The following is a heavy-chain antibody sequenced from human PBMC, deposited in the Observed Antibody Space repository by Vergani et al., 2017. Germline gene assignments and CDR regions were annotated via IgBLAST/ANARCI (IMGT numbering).Heavy chain of an antibody. CDR1: GGSISAGYYF. J-gene: IGHJ3*01. V-gene: IGHV4-61*02. D-gene: IGHD2-15*01. CDR2: ISASGNA. CDR3: ARRGGGYYSGGKVHPLRTAFDV. Sequence: QVQLQASGPGRVKPSQTLSLTCTMSGGSISAGYYFWSWIRQPAGKGLEWLGHISASGNASHSPSLKTRVSMSVDTSKNQFSLTVTSVTAADTAISFCARRGGGYYSGGKVHPLRTAFDVWGHGTVVTVSS.